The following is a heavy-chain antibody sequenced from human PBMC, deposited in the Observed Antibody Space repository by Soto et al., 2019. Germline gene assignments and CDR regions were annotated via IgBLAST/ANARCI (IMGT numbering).Heavy chain of an antibody. J-gene: IGHJ6*02. CDR3: ARSVFRRTYGMDV. V-gene: IGHV3-33*01. CDR2: IWYDGSNK. D-gene: IGHD2-21*01. CDR1: GFTFSSYG. Sequence: GGSLRLSCAASGFTFSSYGMHWVRQAPGKGLEWVAVIWYDGSNKYYADSVKGRFTISRDNSKNTLYLQMNSLRAEDTAVYYCARSVFRRTYGMDVWGQGTTVTVSS.